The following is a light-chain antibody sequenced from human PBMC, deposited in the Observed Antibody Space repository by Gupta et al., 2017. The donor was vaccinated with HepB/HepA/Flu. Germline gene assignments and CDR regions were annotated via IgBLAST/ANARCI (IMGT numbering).Light chain of an antibody. J-gene: IGLJ1*01. CDR1: SSDVGSYNL. CDR2: EVS. V-gene: IGLV2-23*02. CDR3: CSYAGSSTYV. Sequence: QSALTQPASVSGSPGQSITISCTGTSSDVGSYNLVSWYQQHPGKAPKLMIYEVSKRPSGVSNRCSGSKSGNTASLTISGLQAEAEADYYCCSYAGSSTYVFGTGTKVTVL.